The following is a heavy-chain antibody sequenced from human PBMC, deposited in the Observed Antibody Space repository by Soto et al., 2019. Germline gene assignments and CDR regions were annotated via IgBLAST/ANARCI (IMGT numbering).Heavy chain of an antibody. CDR3: VGGTSDYYYYYGMDV. CDR2: ISGSGGST. CDR1: GFTFSSYA. V-gene: IGHV3-23*01. Sequence: GGSLRLSCAASGFTFSSYAMSWVRQAPGKGLEWVSAISGSGGSTYYADSVKGRFTISRDNSKNTLYLQMNSLRAEDTAVYYCVGGTSDYYYYYGMDVWGQGTTVTVSS. J-gene: IGHJ6*02. D-gene: IGHD6-19*01.